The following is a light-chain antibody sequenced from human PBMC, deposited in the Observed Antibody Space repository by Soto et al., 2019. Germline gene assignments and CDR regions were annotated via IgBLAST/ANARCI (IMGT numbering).Light chain of an antibody. V-gene: IGKV3-20*01. CDR1: QSVSSSS. CDR3: QQYGSSSIT. J-gene: IGKJ5*01. CDR2: STS. Sequence: EIVLTQSPGTLSLSPWERATLSCRASQSVSSSSLAWNQQKPGQAPRLLIYSTSSRATGIPDRFSGSGSGTDFTLTISRLEPEDFAVYYCQQYGSSSITFGQGTRLEIK.